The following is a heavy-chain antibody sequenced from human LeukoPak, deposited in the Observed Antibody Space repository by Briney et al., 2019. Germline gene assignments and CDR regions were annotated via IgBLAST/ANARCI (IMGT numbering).Heavy chain of an antibody. Sequence: GGSLRLSCAASGFTFSSYAMHWVRQAPGKGLEWVAVISYDGSNKYYADSVKGRFTISRDNSKNTLYLQMNSLRAEDTAVYYCARSTAGLDYWGQGTLVTVSS. J-gene: IGHJ4*02. CDR3: ARSTAGLDY. V-gene: IGHV3-30-3*01. D-gene: IGHD1-1*01. CDR1: GFTFSSYA. CDR2: ISYDGSNK.